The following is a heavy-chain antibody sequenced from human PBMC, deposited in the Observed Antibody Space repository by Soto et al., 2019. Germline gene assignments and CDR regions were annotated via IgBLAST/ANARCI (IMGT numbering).Heavy chain of an antibody. V-gene: IGHV4-34*01. J-gene: IGHJ6*02. CDR1: GGSFSGYY. CDR3: ARGRQVLRYFDWAKPYGMDV. Sequence: QVQLQQWGAGLLKPSETLSLTCAVYGGSFSGYYWSWIRQPPGKGLEWIGEINHSGSTNYNPSLKSRVIISVDTSKNQFSLKLSSVTAADTAVYYCARGRQVLRYFDWAKPYGMDVWGQGTTVTVSS. CDR2: INHSGST. D-gene: IGHD3-9*01.